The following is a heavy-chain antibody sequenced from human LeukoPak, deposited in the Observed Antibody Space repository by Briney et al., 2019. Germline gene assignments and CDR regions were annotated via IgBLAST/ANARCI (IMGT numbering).Heavy chain of an antibody. CDR1: GFTFSVYT. V-gene: IGHV3-21*01. D-gene: IGHD3-3*01. CDR3: ARVPGGLEWSDFDY. Sequence: GGSLRLSCAASGFTFSVYTMNWVRQAPGKGLEWVSSISSSSSDIYCADSVKGRFTISRDNAKNSLYLQMNSLRAEDTAIYYCARVPGGLEWSDFDYWGQGALVTVSS. CDR2: ISSSSSDI. J-gene: IGHJ4*02.